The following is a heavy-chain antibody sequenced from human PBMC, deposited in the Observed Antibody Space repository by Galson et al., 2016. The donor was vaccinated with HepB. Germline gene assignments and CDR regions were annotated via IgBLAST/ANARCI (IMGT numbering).Heavy chain of an antibody. CDR2: ISYDGSNK. CDR3: ARGFVVPDAPLDY. Sequence: SLRLSCAASGFTFSSYAMHWVRQAPGKGLEWVAVISYDGSNKYYADSVKGRFTISGDNSKNTLYLQMNSLRAEDTAVYYCARGFVVPDAPLDYWGQGTLVTVSS. CDR1: GFTFSSYA. D-gene: IGHD2-2*01. V-gene: IGHV3-30*04. J-gene: IGHJ4*02.